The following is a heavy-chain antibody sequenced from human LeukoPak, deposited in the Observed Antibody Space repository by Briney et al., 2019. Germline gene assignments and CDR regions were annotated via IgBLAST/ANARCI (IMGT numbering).Heavy chain of an antibody. D-gene: IGHD3-9*01. CDR2: ISGSGGST. Sequence: PAGSLRLSCAASGFTFSSYAMSWVRQAPGKGLEWVSAISGSGGSTYYADSVKGRFTISRDNSKNTLYLQMNSLRAEDTAVYYCARAATRIRYFEWTYFDYWGQGTLVTVSS. CDR1: GFTFSSYA. J-gene: IGHJ4*02. CDR3: ARAATRIRYFEWTYFDY. V-gene: IGHV3-23*01.